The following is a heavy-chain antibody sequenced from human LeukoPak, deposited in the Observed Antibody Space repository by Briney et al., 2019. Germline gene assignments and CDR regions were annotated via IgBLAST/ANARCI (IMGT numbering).Heavy chain of an antibody. J-gene: IGHJ6*03. CDR1: GYTFTSYG. D-gene: IGHD2-2*02. CDR2: ISAYNGNT. CDR3: AREALGYCSSTSCYNPYYYMDV. V-gene: IGHV1-18*01. Sequence: ASVKVSCKASGYTFTSYGISWVRQAPGQGLEWMGWISAYNGNTNYAQKLQGRVTMTTDTSTSTAYMELRSLRSDGTAVYYCAREALGYCSSTSCYNPYYYMDVWGKGTTVTVSS.